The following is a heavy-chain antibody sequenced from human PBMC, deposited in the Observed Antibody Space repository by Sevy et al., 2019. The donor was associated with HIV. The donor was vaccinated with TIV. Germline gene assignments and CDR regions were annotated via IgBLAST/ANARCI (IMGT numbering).Heavy chain of an antibody. J-gene: IGHJ4*02. D-gene: IGHD6-13*01. V-gene: IGHV3-74*01. CDR1: GFTFSSYW. Sequence: GGSLRLSCAASGFTFSSYWMHWVRQAPGKGLVWVSRINSDGSSTSYADSVKGRFTISRDNAKNTLYLQMNSLRAEDTAVYYCYTSIVAAGDYWSQGTLVTVSS. CDR2: INSDGSST. CDR3: YTSIVAAGDY.